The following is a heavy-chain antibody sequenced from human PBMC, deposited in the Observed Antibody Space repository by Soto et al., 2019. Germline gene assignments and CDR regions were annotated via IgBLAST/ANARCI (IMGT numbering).Heavy chain of an antibody. D-gene: IGHD4-17*01. CDR2: IIPIFDTT. V-gene: IGHV1-69*06. CDR3: ARAPLLSRVTIHENYFDY. Sequence: QVQLVQSGAEVKKPGSSVKVSCKVSGGTFSNSAISWVRQAPGQGLEWMGGIIPIFDTTNYAQKLQGRVTITADTSKSTAYMELSSLRSEDTAVYYCARAPLLSRVTIHENYFDYWGQGTLVTVSS. CDR1: GGTFSNSA. J-gene: IGHJ4*02.